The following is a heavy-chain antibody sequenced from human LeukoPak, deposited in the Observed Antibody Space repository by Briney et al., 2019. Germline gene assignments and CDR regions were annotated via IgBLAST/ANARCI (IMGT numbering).Heavy chain of an antibody. CDR2: IYSGGST. CDR3: ARDLAY. CDR1: GFTFSSYA. J-gene: IGHJ4*02. Sequence: GGSLRLSCAASGFTFSSYAMSWVRQAPGKGLEWVSVIYSGGSTYYADSVKGRFTISRDNSKNTLYLQMNSLRAEDTAVYYCARDLAYRGQGTLVTVSS. V-gene: IGHV3-66*01.